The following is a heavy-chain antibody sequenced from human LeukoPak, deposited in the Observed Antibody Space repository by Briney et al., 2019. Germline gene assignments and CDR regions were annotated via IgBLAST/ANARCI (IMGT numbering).Heavy chain of an antibody. Sequence: SETLSLICTVSGGSISSYYWSWIRQPPGKGLEWIGYIYYSGSTNYNPSLKSRVTISVDTSKNQFSLKLSSVTAADTAVYYCAATYYDFWSGYWTSDGMDVWGQGTTVTVSS. CDR2: IYYSGST. CDR1: GGSISSYY. V-gene: IGHV4-59*01. D-gene: IGHD3-3*01. CDR3: AATYYDFWSGYWTSDGMDV. J-gene: IGHJ6*02.